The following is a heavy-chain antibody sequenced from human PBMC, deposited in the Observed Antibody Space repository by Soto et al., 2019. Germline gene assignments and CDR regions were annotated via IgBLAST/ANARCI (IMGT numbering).Heavy chain of an antibody. CDR3: ERDRGYSYGPAYYYYYGMDV. CDR1: GFTVSSNY. D-gene: IGHD5-18*01. V-gene: IGHV3-53*01. CDR2: IYSGGST. J-gene: IGHJ6*02. Sequence: QAVGSLRLSCAASGFTVSSNYMSWVRQAPGKGLEWVSVIYSGGSTYYADSVKGRFTISRDNSKNTLYLQMNSLRAEDTAVYYCERDRGYSYGPAYYYYYGMDVWGQGTTVTVSS.